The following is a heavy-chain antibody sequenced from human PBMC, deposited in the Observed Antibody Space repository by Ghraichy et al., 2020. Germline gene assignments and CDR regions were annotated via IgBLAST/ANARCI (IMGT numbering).Heavy chain of an antibody. J-gene: IGHJ3*02. CDR2: IYYSGAT. CDR1: SDSISGHH. Sequence: ETLSLTCTVSSDSISGHHWNWIRQAPGKGLEWIGCIYYSGATYYNPSLKSRVTISVDTSKNQFSLNLSSVTAADTAVYYCARTNAFDIWGQGTMVTVSS. V-gene: IGHV4-59*11. CDR3: ARTNAFDI.